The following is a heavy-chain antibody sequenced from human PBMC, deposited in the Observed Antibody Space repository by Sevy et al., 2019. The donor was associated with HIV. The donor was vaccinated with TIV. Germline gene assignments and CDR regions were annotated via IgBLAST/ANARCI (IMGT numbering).Heavy chain of an antibody. CDR2: ISYDGSNK. CDR1: GFTFSSYA. V-gene: IGHV3-30*04. CDR3: ARAPLRRITIFGVVIGAFDI. J-gene: IGHJ3*02. Sequence: GGSLRLSCAASGFTFSSYAMHWVRQAPGKGLEWAAVISYDGSNKYYADSVKGRFTISRDNSKNTLYLQMNSLRAEDTAVYYCARAPLRRITIFGVVIGAFDIWGQGTMVTVSS. D-gene: IGHD3-3*01.